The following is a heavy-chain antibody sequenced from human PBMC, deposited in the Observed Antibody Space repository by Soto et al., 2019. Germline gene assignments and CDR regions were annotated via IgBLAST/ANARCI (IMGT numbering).Heavy chain of an antibody. J-gene: IGHJ4*02. CDR2: INNDGSST. V-gene: IGHV3-74*03. Sequence: LRLSCAASGFTLSTYWMHWVRQAPGKGLVWVSRINNDGSSTTYADSVKGRFTISRDTAKNTLYLQMNSLRVEDTAVYYCARVDRSSSWYVDYWGQGTLVTVSS. D-gene: IGHD6-13*01. CDR1: GFTLSTYW. CDR3: ARVDRSSSWYVDY.